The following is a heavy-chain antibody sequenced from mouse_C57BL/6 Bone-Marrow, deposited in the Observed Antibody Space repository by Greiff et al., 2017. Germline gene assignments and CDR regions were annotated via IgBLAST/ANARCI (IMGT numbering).Heavy chain of an antibody. D-gene: IGHD1-1*01. CDR2: IRNKANGYTT. V-gene: IGHV7-3*01. Sequence: EVHLVESGGGLVQPGGSLSLSCAASGFTFTDYYMSWVRQPPGKALEWLGFIRNKANGYTTEYSASVKGRFTISRDNSQSILYLQMNALIAEDSATYYCARYMDYGSSYSYYFDYWGQGTTLTVSS. J-gene: IGHJ2*01. CDR1: GFTFTDYY. CDR3: ARYMDYGSSYSYYFDY.